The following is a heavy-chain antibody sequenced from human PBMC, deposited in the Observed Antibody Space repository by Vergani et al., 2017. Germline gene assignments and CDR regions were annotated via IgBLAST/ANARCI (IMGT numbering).Heavy chain of an antibody. D-gene: IGHD6-19*01. CDR3: AKDGSYSSGTDY. Sequence: EVQLLESGGGLVQPGGSLRLSCAASGFTFSSYAMSWVRQAPGKGLEWVAAISGSGGSTYYADSVKGRFTISRDNSKNTLYLQMNSLRSEDTAVYYCAKDGSYSSGTDYWGQGTLVTVSS. CDR2: ISGSGGST. V-gene: IGHV3-23*01. J-gene: IGHJ4*02. CDR1: GFTFSSYA.